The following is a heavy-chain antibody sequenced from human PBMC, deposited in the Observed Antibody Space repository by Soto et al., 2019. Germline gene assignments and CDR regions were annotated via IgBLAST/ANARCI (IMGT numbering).Heavy chain of an antibody. CDR2: IIPIFGTA. CDR1: GGTFSSYA. V-gene: IGHV1-69*06. CDR3: ASLESSGGGQPRDY. D-gene: IGHD3-3*01. Sequence: QVQLVQSGAEVKKPGSSVKVSCKASGGTFSSYAISWVRQAPGQGLEWMGGIIPIFGTANYAQKFQGRVTITADKSTSTAYMELSSMRSEDTAVYYCASLESSGGGQPRDYWGQGTLVTVSS. J-gene: IGHJ4*02.